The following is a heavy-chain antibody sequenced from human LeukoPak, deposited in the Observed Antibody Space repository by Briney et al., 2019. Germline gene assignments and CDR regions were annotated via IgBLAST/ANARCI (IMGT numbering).Heavy chain of an antibody. J-gene: IGHJ6*02. CDR2: ISGSGGST. V-gene: IGHV3-23*01. CDR1: GFTFSSYA. CDR3: AKDGAQGDSRSRPIYYYYGMDV. Sequence: GGSLRLSCAASGFTFSSYAMSWVRQAPGKGLEWVSAISGSGGSTYYADSVKGRFTISRDNSKNTLYLQMNSLRAEDTAVYYCAKDGAQGDSRSRPIYYYYGMDVWGQGTTVTVSS. D-gene: IGHD2-21*02.